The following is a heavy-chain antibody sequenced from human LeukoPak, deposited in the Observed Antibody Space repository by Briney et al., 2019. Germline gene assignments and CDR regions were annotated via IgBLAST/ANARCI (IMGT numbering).Heavy chain of an antibody. Sequence: PGGSLRLSCAASGFTFSSYAMSWVRQAPGKGLEWVSGISGSGGSTYYADSVKGRFTISRDNSKNTLYLQMDSLRAEDTAVYYCARWDSSSGWFDPWGQGTLVTVSS. D-gene: IGHD6-6*01. J-gene: IGHJ5*02. CDR2: ISGSGGST. V-gene: IGHV3-23*01. CDR3: ARWDSSSGWFDP. CDR1: GFTFSSYA.